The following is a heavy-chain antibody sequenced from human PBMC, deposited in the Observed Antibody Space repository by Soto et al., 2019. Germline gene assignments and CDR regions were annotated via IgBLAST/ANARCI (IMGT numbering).Heavy chain of an antibody. CDR1: GGSFSGYY. D-gene: IGHD6-13*01. CDR2: INHSGST. J-gene: IGHJ4*02. CDR3: AGGGAAAGTWFSFGY. V-gene: IGHV4-34*01. Sequence: QVQLQQWGAGLLKPSETLSLTCAVYGGSFSGYYWSWIRQPPGKGVEWIGEINHSGSTNYNPSLKSRVTISVDTSKNQFSLKLSSVTAADTAVYYCAGGGAAAGTWFSFGYWGQGTLVTVSS.